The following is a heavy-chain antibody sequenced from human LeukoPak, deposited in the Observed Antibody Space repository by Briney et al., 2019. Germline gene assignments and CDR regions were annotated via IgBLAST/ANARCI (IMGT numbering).Heavy chain of an antibody. CDR2: INHSGST. CDR1: GGSFSGYY. D-gene: IGHD1-26*01. J-gene: IGHJ5*02. CDR3: ARGGVSYGSYLLSRRRWFDP. Sequence: NPSETLSLTCAVYGGSFSGYYWSWIRQPPGKGLEWIGEINHSGSTNYNPSLKSRVTISVDTSKNQFSLKLSSVTAADTAVYYCARGGVSYGSYLLSRRRWFDPWGQGTLVTVSS. V-gene: IGHV4-34*01.